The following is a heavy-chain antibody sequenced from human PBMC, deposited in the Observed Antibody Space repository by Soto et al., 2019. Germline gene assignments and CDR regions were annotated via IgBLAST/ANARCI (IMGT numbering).Heavy chain of an antibody. Sequence: PGGSLRLSCAASGFTFSSYAMHWVRQAPGKGLEYVSAISSNGGSTYYANSVKGRFTISRDNSKNTLYLQMGSLRAEDMAVYYCARDGGYSGRYSGYYFDYWGQAPLVTVSS. CDR3: ARDGGYSGRYSGYYFDY. J-gene: IGHJ4*02. V-gene: IGHV3-64*01. D-gene: IGHD1-26*01. CDR1: GFTFSSYA. CDR2: ISSNGGST.